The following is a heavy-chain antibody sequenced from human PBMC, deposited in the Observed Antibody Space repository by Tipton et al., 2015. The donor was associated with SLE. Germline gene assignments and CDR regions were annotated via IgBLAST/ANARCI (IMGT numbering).Heavy chain of an antibody. CDR2: IYYSGST. D-gene: IGHD3-16*01. Sequence: LRLSCTVSGGSVSSGSYYWSWIRQPPGKGLEWIGYIYYSGSTNYNPSLKSRVTISVDTSKNQFSLKLSSVTAADTAVYYCARDRRQLVWGDAFDIWGQGTMVTVSS. CDR1: GGSVSSGSYY. CDR3: ARDRRQLVWGDAFDI. V-gene: IGHV4-61*01. J-gene: IGHJ3*02.